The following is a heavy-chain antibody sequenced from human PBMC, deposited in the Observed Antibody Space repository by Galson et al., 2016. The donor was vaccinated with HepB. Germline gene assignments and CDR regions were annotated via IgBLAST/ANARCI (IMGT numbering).Heavy chain of an antibody. V-gene: IGHV6-1*01. Sequence: AISGDSVSSNSATWNWIRQSPSRGLEWLGRTYYRSKWYNDYALSVKSRITINPDTSKNQFSLQLNSVTPEDTAVYYCARVRSGYSGYANPYYYGMDVWGQGTTLTVSS. CDR2: TYYRSKWYN. D-gene: IGHD5-12*01. CDR1: GDSVSSNSAT. J-gene: IGHJ6*02. CDR3: ARVRSGYSGYANPYYYGMDV.